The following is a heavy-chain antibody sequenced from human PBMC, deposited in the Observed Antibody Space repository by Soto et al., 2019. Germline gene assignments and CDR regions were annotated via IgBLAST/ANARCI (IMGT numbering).Heavy chain of an antibody. CDR1: GYTLTSYY. V-gene: IGHV1-46*01. Sequence: QVQLVQSGAEVKKTGASVKVSCKASGYTLTSYYMHWVRQAPGQGLEWLGIINPSGGSTSYAQKFQGRVIMTRDTYTSTVYMELSSRRSEDTAVYYCARDSRERRWLLLFLFDYWGQGTLVTVSS. J-gene: IGHJ4*02. CDR3: ARDSRERRWLLLFLFDY. D-gene: IGHD5-12*01. CDR2: INPSGGST.